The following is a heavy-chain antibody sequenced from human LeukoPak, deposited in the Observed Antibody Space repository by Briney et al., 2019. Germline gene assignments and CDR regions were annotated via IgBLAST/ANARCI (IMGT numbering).Heavy chain of an antibody. CDR2: ISRNGGST. Sequence: QPGGSLRLSCSASGFTFSSFAMHWVRQAPGKGLEYVAAISRNGGSTYYADSVKGRFTISRDNSKSTLYLQMSSLRAEDTAVYLCVKDLRSDFMGVLSRYLSYWGPGTLVTVSS. V-gene: IGHV3-64D*09. D-gene: IGHD2/OR15-2a*01. CDR1: GFTFSSFA. J-gene: IGHJ4*02. CDR3: VKDLRSDFMGVLSRYLSY.